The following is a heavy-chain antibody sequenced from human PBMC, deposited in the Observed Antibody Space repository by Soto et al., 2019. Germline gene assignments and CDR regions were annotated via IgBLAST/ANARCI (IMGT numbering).Heavy chain of an antibody. CDR3: ARDRIVSGSYWTRYYYYYGMDV. Sequence: PSETLSLTCTVSGGSISSGEYYWSWIRQPPGKGLEWIGYIYYSGSTYYNPSLKSRVTISVDTSKNQFSLKLSSVTAADTAVYYCARDRIVSGSYWTRYYYYYGMDVWGQGTTVTVSS. V-gene: IGHV4-30-4*01. D-gene: IGHD1-26*01. CDR2: IYYSGST. J-gene: IGHJ6*02. CDR1: GGSISSGEYY.